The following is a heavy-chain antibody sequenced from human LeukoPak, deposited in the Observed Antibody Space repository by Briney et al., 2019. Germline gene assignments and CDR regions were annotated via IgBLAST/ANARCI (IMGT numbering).Heavy chain of an antibody. CDR1: GFTFTTYW. D-gene: IGHD1-1*01. J-gene: IGHJ4*02. CDR3: ARESPGTTVFDY. CDR2: IKQDGSDK. V-gene: IGHV3-7*01. Sequence: GGSLRLSCAASGFTFTTYWMTWVRQAPGKGLEWVANIKQDGSDKYYVDSVKGRFTISRDNAKNSLYLQMNSLRAEDTAVYYCARESPGTTVFDYWGQGTLVTVSS.